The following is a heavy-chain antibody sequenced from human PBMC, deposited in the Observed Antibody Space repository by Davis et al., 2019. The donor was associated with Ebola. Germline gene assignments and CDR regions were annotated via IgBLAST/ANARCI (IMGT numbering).Heavy chain of an antibody. CDR3: ARHYGSGSYSFGY. Sequence: GESLKISCAASGFTFSNYAMHWVRQAPGKGLECVAVISYDGINTYYADSVRGRFTISRDNSKNTLYLQMSSLRAEDTAVYYCARHYGSGSYSFGYWGQGTLVTVSS. J-gene: IGHJ4*02. CDR1: GFTFSNYA. CDR2: ISYDGINT. V-gene: IGHV3-30-3*01. D-gene: IGHD3-10*01.